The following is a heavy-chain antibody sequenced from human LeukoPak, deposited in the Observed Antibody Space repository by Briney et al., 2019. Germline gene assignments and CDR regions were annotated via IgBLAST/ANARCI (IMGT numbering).Heavy chain of an antibody. Sequence: GGSLRLSCAASGLTFSSHWMSWVRQAPGKGLEWVANIKQDGSEKYYVDSVKGRFTISRDNAKNSLYLQMNSLRAEDTAVYYCARVYWELGTFDYWGQGTLVTVSS. J-gene: IGHJ4*02. CDR2: IKQDGSEK. V-gene: IGHV3-7*01. D-gene: IGHD1-26*01. CDR1: GLTFSSHW. CDR3: ARVYWELGTFDY.